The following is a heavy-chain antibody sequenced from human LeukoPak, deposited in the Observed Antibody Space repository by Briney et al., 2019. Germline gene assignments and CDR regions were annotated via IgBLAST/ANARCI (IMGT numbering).Heavy chain of an antibody. CDR2: IYYSGST. J-gene: IGHJ4*02. D-gene: IGHD3-10*01. CDR1: GGSISSSSYY. Sequence: PSETLSLTCTVSGGSISSSSYYWGWIRQPPGKGLEWIGSIYYSGSTYYNPSLKSRVTISVDTSKNQFSLKLSSVTAADTAVYYCAATDLVHGSGSKTFDYWGQGTLVTVSS. CDR3: AATDLVHGSGSKTFDY. V-gene: IGHV4-39*01.